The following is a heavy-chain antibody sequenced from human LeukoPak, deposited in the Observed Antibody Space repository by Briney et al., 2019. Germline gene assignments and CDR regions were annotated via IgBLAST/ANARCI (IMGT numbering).Heavy chain of an antibody. CDR2: INWNGVST. D-gene: IGHD6-19*01. CDR3: ARDRASGWYRGDYDY. CDR1: GFTFDDYG. Sequence: GGSLRLSCAASGFTFDDYGMSWVRQAPGKGLEWVSGVSAINWNGVSTGYADSVKDRFTISRDNAKNSLYLQMNSLRAEDTAFYFCARDRASGWYRGDYDYWGQGTLVTVSS. J-gene: IGHJ4*02. V-gene: IGHV3-20*04.